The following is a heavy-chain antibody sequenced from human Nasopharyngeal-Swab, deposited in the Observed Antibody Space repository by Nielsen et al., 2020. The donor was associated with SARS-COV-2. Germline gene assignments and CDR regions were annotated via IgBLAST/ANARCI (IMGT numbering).Heavy chain of an antibody. Sequence: GESLKISYAASGFTFSSYWMSWVRQAPGKGLEWVAVIWYDGSNKYYADSVKGRFTISRDNSKNTLYLQMNSLRAEDTAVYYCASLRFLEWLVFPPLDADAFDIWGQGTMVTVSS. CDR2: IWYDGSNK. J-gene: IGHJ3*02. V-gene: IGHV3-33*08. D-gene: IGHD3-3*01. CDR1: GFTFSSYW. CDR3: ASLRFLEWLVFPPLDADAFDI.